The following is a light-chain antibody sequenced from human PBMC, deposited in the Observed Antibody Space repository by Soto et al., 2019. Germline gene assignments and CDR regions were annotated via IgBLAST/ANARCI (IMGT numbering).Light chain of an antibody. CDR2: GAS. CDR1: QSVSSN. CDR3: QQYNNWPQT. V-gene: IGKV3-15*01. Sequence: EIVMTQSPATLSVSPGERATLSCRASQSVSSNLAWYQQKPGQAPRLPSYGASTRATGIPARFSGSGSGTEFTLTISSLQSEDFAVDYCQQYNNWPQTFGHGTKVELK. J-gene: IGKJ1*01.